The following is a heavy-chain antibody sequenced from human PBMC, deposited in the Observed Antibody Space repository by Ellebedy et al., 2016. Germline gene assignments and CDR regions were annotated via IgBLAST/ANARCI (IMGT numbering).Heavy chain of an antibody. D-gene: IGHD2-2*01. Sequence: GESLKISXAASGFIFSNYDMHWVRRAPGKGLEWVSAISGSGGTYYADSVKGRFTISRDNSRNKLYLQMNSLRAEDTAVYYCAKDTSYYAESGDGMDVWGQGTTVTVSS. V-gene: IGHV3-23*01. CDR1: GFIFSNYD. CDR3: AKDTSYYAESGDGMDV. CDR2: ISGSGGT. J-gene: IGHJ6*02.